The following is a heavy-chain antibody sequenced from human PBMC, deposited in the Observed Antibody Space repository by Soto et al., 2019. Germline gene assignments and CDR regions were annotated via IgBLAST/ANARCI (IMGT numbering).Heavy chain of an antibody. V-gene: IGHV1-18*01. J-gene: IGHJ6*02. CDR1: VSTFTSYG. D-gene: IGHD2-15*01. Sequence: QVQLVQSGAEVKKPGASVKFSCKASVSTFTSYGISWVRKAPGQGLEGWGWIGAYNGNTNYAQKLQGRVTMTTDTSTSTAYMELRSLRSDDTAVYYCARDSVVVVAAANYGMDVWGQGTTVTVSS. CDR3: ARDSVVVVAAANYGMDV. CDR2: IGAYNGNT.